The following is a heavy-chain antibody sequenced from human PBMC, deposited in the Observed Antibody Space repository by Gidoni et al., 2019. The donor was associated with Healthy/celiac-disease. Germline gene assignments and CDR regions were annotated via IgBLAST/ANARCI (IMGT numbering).Heavy chain of an antibody. V-gene: IGHV3-33*01. CDR3: ARDFNVVVVPAAIGSFWFDP. J-gene: IGHJ5*02. CDR2: IWYDGSNK. Sequence: QVQLVESGGGVVQPGRSLRLSCAASGFTFSSYGMPWVRQAPGKGLEWVAVIWYDGSNKYYAESVKGRFTISRDNSKNTLYLQMNSLRAEDTAVYYCARDFNVVVVPAAIGSFWFDPWGQGTLVTVSS. CDR1: GFTFSSYG. D-gene: IGHD2-2*01.